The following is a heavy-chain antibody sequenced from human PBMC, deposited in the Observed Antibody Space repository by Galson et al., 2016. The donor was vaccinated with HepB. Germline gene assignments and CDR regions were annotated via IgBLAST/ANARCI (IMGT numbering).Heavy chain of an antibody. J-gene: IGHJ4*02. Sequence: SLRLSCAASEFTFTSYAMSWVRQAPGKGLEWVSSINNSGGRTHYADSVKGRFTISRDNSKNTLFLQMNSLRAEDTALYYCVKDRWTGQLLPHGFDYWGQGTLVTVSS. V-gene: IGHV3-23*01. D-gene: IGHD6-6*01. CDR2: INNSGGRT. CDR3: VKDRWTGQLLPHGFDY. CDR1: EFTFTSYA.